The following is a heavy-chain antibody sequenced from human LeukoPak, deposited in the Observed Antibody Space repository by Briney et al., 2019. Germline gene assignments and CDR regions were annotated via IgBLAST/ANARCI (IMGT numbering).Heavy chain of an antibody. CDR3: AAIPPTYGDDLDY. J-gene: IGHJ4*02. Sequence: GGSLRLSCAASRFTFSSYAMSWVRQAPAKGLEWVSAISCSGGSTYYAHSVKGRFTISRDNSKKMLYLQMISLRAEDTAVYYRAAIPPTYGDDLDYWGQGTLVTVSS. CDR1: RFTFSSYA. V-gene: IGHV3-23*01. D-gene: IGHD4-17*01. CDR2: ISCSGGST.